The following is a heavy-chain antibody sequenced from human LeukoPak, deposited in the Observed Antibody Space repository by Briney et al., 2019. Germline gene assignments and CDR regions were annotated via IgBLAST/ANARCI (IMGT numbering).Heavy chain of an antibody. CDR2: ISHSGNT. J-gene: IGHJ2*01. D-gene: IGHD6-13*01. CDR3: ARYSTTWPYWYFDL. V-gene: IGHV4-30-2*01. Sequence: PSQTLSLTCAVSGDSISSGSYSWSWIRQPPGKGLEWIGYISHSGNTHYSPSLKSRVTISVDNSKNQFSLKLTSVTAADTAVYYCARYSTTWPYWYFDLWGRGTLVTVSS. CDR1: GDSISSGSYS.